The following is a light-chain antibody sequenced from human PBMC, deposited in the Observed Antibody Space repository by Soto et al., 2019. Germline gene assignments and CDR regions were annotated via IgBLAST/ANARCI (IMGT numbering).Light chain of an antibody. CDR2: DIA. J-gene: IGLJ2*01. V-gene: IGLV2-11*01. CDR3: CSYAGSYSGV. Sequence: QSALTQPRSVSGSPGQSVTISCTGTSSNVGGYDYVSWYQQHPGMAPQLIIYDIAKRPSGVPDRFSGSTSGNTASLTISVLQAEDEADYYCCSYAGSYSGVFGEGTKLTVL. CDR1: SSNVGGYDY.